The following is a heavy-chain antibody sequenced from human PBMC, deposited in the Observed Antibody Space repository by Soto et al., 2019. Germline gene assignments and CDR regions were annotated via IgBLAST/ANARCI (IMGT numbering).Heavy chain of an antibody. J-gene: IGHJ5*02. V-gene: IGHV3-30*18. Sequence: GGSLRLSCAASGFTFSSYGMHWVRQAPGKGLEWVAVISYDGSNKYYADSVKGRFTISRDNSKNTLYLQMNSLRAEDTAVYYCAKSDSSGWPFPNWFDPWGQGTLVTVS. D-gene: IGHD6-19*01. CDR1: GFTFSSYG. CDR2: ISYDGSNK. CDR3: AKSDSSGWPFPNWFDP.